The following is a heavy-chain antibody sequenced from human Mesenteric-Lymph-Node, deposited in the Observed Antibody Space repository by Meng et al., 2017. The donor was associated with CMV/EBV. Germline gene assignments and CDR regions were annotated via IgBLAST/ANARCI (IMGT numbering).Heavy chain of an antibody. CDR2: IYYSGST. V-gene: IGHV4-31*11. D-gene: IGHD5-12*01. Sequence: AVSGAALSGGSCCWSWIRQRPGKGLEWIGYIYYSGSTYYNPALKSRVTISVDTSKNQFSLILSSVTAADTAVYYCARDSSGYATFDYWGQGSLVTVSS. CDR3: ARDSSGYATFDY. CDR1: GAALSGGSCC. J-gene: IGHJ4*02.